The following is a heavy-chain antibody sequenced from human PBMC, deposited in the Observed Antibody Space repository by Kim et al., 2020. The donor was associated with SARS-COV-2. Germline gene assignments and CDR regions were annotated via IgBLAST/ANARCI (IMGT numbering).Heavy chain of an antibody. CDR1: GYTFTSYY. V-gene: IGHV1-46*01. J-gene: IGHJ4*02. CDR3: AREMSGRYYYDSSGYKVAGHFDY. D-gene: IGHD3-22*01. Sequence: ASVKVSCKASGYTFTSYYMHWVRQAPGQGLEWMGIINPSGGSTSYAQKFQGRVTMTRDTSTSTVYMELSSLRSEDTAVYYCAREMSGRYYYDSSGYKVAGHFDYWGQGTLVTVSS. CDR2: INPSGGST.